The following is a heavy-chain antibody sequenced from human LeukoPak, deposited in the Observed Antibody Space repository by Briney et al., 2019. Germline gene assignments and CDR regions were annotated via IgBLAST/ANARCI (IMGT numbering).Heavy chain of an antibody. CDR3: ARDLAVTTDAFDI. CDR2: INHSGST. V-gene: IGHV4-34*01. J-gene: IGHJ3*02. D-gene: IGHD2-21*02. CDR1: GGSFSGYY. Sequence: SETLSLTCAVYGGSFSGYYWSWIRQPPGKGLEWIGEINHSGSTNYNPSLKSRVTMSVDTSKNQFSLKLSSVTAADTAVYYCARDLAVTTDAFDIWGQGTMVTVSS.